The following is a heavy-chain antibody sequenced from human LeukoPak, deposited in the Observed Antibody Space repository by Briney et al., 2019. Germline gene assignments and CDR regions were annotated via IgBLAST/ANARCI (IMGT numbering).Heavy chain of an antibody. CDR3: ARDRCSGGSCSLDP. D-gene: IGHD2-15*01. CDR2: ISAYNGNT. Sequence: GASVKVSCKAAGYTFTSYGISWVRQAPGQGLEWMGWISAYNGNTNYAQKLQGRVTMTTDTSTSTAYMELRSLRSDDTAVCYCARDRCSGGSCSLDPWGQGTLVTVSS. V-gene: IGHV1-18*01. J-gene: IGHJ5*02. CDR1: GYTFTSYG.